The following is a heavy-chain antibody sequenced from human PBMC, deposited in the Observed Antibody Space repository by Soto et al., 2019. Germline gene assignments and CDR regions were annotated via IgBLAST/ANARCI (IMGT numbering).Heavy chain of an antibody. CDR1: GFTFSTYA. J-gene: IGHJ3*01. V-gene: IGHV3-23*01. Sequence: GGSLRLSCAASGFTFSTYAMTWVRQAPGKGLEWVSTISGSGGSTYYAESVKGRFTVTRDDSKNTLYLQMNSLRAEDTALYHCAKSSATSAYGASDVWGQGTMVTVSS. D-gene: IGHD1-26*01. CDR3: AKSSATSAYGASDV. CDR2: ISGSGGST.